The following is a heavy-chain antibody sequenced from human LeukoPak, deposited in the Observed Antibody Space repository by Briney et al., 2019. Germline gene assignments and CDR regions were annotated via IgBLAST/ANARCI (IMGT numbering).Heavy chain of an antibody. CDR1: GGSISSSSYY. D-gene: IGHD1-26*01. V-gene: IGHV4-39*07. CDR3: ARGRNRSYYAKRGVIDY. Sequence: PSETLSLTCTVSGGSISSSSYYWGWIRQPPGKGLEWIGEINHSGSTNYNPSLKSRVTISVDTSKNQFSLKLSSVTAADTAVYYCARGRNRSYYAKRGVIDYWGQGTLVTVSS. CDR2: INHSGST. J-gene: IGHJ4*02.